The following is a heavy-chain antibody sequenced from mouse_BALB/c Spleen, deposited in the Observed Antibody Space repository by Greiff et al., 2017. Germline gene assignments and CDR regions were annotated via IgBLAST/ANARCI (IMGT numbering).Heavy chain of an antibody. Sequence: QVQLQQPGAELVKPGASVKLSCKASGYTFTSYWMHWVKQRPGQGLEWIGEINPSNGRTNYNEKFKSKATLTVDKSSSTAYMQLSSLTSEDSAVYCCARWGGGYAMDYWGQGTSVTVSS. CDR3: ARWGGGYAMDY. CDR2: INPSNGRT. V-gene: IGHV1S81*02. J-gene: IGHJ4*01. CDR1: GYTFTSYW.